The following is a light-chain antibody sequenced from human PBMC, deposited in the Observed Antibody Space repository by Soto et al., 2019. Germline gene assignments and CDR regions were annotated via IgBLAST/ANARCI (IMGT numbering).Light chain of an antibody. Sequence: EIVLTQSPCTLSLSPGERATLSCRAIQSVGSNYLAWYQQKPGQAPRLLIYGASSRATGVPDRFSGGGSGTDFTLTISRLEPEDFAVYYCEQYGSSPFTFGPGTKVDIK. CDR2: GAS. V-gene: IGKV3-20*01. CDR1: QSVGSNY. CDR3: EQYGSSPFT. J-gene: IGKJ3*01.